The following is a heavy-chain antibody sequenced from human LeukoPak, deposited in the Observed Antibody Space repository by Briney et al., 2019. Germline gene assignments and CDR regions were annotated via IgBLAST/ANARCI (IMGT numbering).Heavy chain of an antibody. D-gene: IGHD6-13*01. V-gene: IGHV3-23*01. CDR1: GFTFSNAW. Sequence: HPGGSLRLSCAASGFTFSNAWMSWVRQAPGKGLEWVSAISGSGGSTYYADSVKGRFTISRDNSKNTLYLQMNSLRAEDTAVYYCAKAGGDSSSWLYYYYYYMDVWGKGTTVTISS. J-gene: IGHJ6*03. CDR2: ISGSGGST. CDR3: AKAGGDSSSWLYYYYYYMDV.